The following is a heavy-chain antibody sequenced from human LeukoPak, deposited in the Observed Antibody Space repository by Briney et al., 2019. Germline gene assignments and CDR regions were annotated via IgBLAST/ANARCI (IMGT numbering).Heavy chain of an antibody. CDR1: GQSFSGYY. D-gene: IGHD3-3*01. Sequence: SETLSLTCVLYGQSFSGYYWTWIRQPPGKGREWLGEIIDTGSTKYNSSVKRRVTIAVDTSKHEFSLNLTSVTAADTAIYYCARGLASGYPPIPFDYWGQGTLVTVSS. CDR2: IIDTGST. V-gene: IGHV4-34*12. J-gene: IGHJ4*02. CDR3: ARGLASGYPPIPFDY.